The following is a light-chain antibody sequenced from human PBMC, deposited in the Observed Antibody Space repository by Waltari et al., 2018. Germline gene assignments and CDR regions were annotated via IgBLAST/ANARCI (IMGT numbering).Light chain of an antibody. V-gene: IGLV2-14*03. CDR2: DVT. CDR3: AAYTSSSNFV. J-gene: IGLJ1*01. Sequence: HSALTQPASVSGSPGQSITISCTGTRSDAGAYDFLSWYRQPPDKVPNLIIFDVTERPSGISARFSGSKSGNTASLTISGLQADDEADYYCAAYTSSSNFVFGSGTTVTV. CDR1: RSDAGAYDF.